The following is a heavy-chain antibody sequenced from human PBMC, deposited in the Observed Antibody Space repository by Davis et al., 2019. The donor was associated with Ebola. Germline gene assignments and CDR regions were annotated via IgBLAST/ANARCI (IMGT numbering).Heavy chain of an antibody. D-gene: IGHD4-23*01. Sequence: PGGSLRLSCSVSGDSISNYYWSWSRQPPGKGLEWIGYVYRNGHANYNPALKSRFSISIDTSKNQFSLLVKSVTAADTALYYCARYLYGGPVWGRGILVTVST. J-gene: IGHJ4*02. CDR2: VYRNGHA. CDR1: GDSISNYY. V-gene: IGHV4-59*01. CDR3: ARYLYGGPV.